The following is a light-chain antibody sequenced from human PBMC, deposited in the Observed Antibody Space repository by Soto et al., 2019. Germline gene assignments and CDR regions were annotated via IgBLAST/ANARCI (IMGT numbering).Light chain of an antibody. CDR3: CSYAGSSTPHNYV. CDR1: SSDVGSYNL. CDR2: EGS. Sequence: QSALTQPASVSGSPGQSITISCTGTSSDVGSYNLVSWYQQHPGKAPKLMIYEGSKRPSGVSNRFSGSKSGNTASLTISGLQAEDEADYYCCSYAGSSTPHNYVFGTGTKVTVL. J-gene: IGLJ1*01. V-gene: IGLV2-23*01.